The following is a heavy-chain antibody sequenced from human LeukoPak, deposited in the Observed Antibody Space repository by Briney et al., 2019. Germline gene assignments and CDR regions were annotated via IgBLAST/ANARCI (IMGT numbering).Heavy chain of an antibody. CDR1: GFILSNYW. CDR2: INPDGRRI. V-gene: IGHV3-74*01. Sequence: GGSLRLSCAASGFILSNYWMHWVRQAPAKGPVWVLRINPDGRRIDYAESARGRFTVSRDSTKNTLYLQMNSRRAEDTAVYYCSRDFVGADDYWGQGTLVTVSS. CDR3: SRDFVGADDY. J-gene: IGHJ4*02. D-gene: IGHD1-26*01.